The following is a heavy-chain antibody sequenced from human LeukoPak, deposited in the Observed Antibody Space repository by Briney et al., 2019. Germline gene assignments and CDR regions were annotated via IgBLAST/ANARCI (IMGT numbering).Heavy chain of an antibody. V-gene: IGHV4-34*01. Sequence: SETLSLTCAVYGGSFSGYYWSWIRQPPGKGLEWIGEINHSGSTNYNPSLKSRVTISVDTSKNQFSLKLSSVTAADTAVYYCARHYYGSGSVVDYWGQGTLVTVSS. CDR2: INHSGST. CDR3: ARHYYGSGSVVDY. CDR1: GGSFSGYY. D-gene: IGHD3-10*01. J-gene: IGHJ4*02.